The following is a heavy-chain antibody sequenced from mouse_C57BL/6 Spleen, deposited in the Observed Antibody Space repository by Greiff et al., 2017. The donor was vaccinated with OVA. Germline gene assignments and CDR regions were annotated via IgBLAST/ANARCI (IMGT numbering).Heavy chain of an antibody. CDR3: ARDGSYYPDYYAMDY. V-gene: IGHV1-26*01. CDR2: INPNNGGT. Sequence: VQLQQSGPELVKPGASVKISCKASGYTFTDYYMNWVKQSHGKSLEWIGDINPNNGGTSYNQKFKGKATLTVDKSSNTAYMELRSLTSEDSAVYYCARDGSYYPDYYAMDYWGQGTSVTVSS. D-gene: IGHD2-12*01. CDR1: GYTFTDYY. J-gene: IGHJ4*01.